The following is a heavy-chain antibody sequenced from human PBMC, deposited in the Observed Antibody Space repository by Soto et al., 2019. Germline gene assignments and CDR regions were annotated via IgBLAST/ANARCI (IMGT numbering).Heavy chain of an antibody. CDR3: ERHPSDFWFDP. V-gene: IGHV4-39*01. D-gene: IGHD2-21*02. J-gene: IGHJ5*02. CDR2: IYYSGST. CDR1: GGSISSSSYF. Sequence: QLQLQESGPGLVKPSETLSLTCSVSGGSISSSSYFWGWIRQPPGKGLEWIGGIYYSGSTYYNPSLKRRITVPVATSKDLFSLTLSSVTAADTAVYYCERHPSDFWFDPWGQGTLVTVSS.